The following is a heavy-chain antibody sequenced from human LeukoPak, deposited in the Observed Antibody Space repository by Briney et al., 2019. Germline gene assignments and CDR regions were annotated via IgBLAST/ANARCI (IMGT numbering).Heavy chain of an antibody. D-gene: IGHD4-11*01. CDR2: INPNSGGT. Sequence: ASVKVSCKASGGTFSSYAISWVRQAPGQGLEWMGRINPNSGGTNYAQKFQDRVTMTRDTSISTAYMDLSNLRSDDTAVYYCARQDGYSNYSPFDYWGQGTLVTVSS. CDR3: ARQDGYSNYSPFDY. V-gene: IGHV1-2*06. J-gene: IGHJ4*02. CDR1: GGTFSSYA.